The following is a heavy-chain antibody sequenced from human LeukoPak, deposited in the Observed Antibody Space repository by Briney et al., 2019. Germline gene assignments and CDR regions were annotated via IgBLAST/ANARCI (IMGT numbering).Heavy chain of an antibody. D-gene: IGHD2-15*01. CDR1: GFTFSSYG. Sequence: GGSLRLSCAASGFTFSSYGMHWVRQAPGKGLEWVAFIRYDGSNKYYADSVKGRFTISRDNSKNTLYSQMNSLRAGDTAVYYCAKDLGCSGGSCYSGVDYWGQGTLVTVSS. CDR3: AKDLGCSGGSCYSGVDY. V-gene: IGHV3-30*02. J-gene: IGHJ4*02. CDR2: IRYDGSNK.